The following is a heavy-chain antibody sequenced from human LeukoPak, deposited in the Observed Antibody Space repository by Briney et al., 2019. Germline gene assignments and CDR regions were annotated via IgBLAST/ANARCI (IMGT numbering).Heavy chain of an antibody. CDR2: IYYSGST. CDR1: GGSISSGGYY. D-gene: IGHD4-23*01. J-gene: IGHJ4*02. CDR3: ARFGMLRWPDY. V-gene: IGHV4-31*03. Sequence: PSETLSLTCTVSGGSISSGGYYWSWIRQHPGKGLEWIGYIYYSGSTYYNPSLKSRVTLSVDTSKNQFSLKLSSVTAADTAVYYCARFGMLRWPDYWGQGTLVTVSS.